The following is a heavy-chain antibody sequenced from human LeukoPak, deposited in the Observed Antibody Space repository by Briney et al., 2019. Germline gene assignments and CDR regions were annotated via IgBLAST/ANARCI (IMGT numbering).Heavy chain of an antibody. Sequence: PGGSLRLSCAASGFTFSSYSMNWVRQAPGKGLEWVSSISSSSSYIYYADSVKGRFTISRDNAKNSLYLQMNSLRAEDTAVYYCVRSPSTVTTSWFDPWGQGTLVTVSS. CDR3: VRSPSTVTTSWFDP. J-gene: IGHJ5*02. CDR2: ISSSSSYI. CDR1: GFTFSSYS. D-gene: IGHD4-11*01. V-gene: IGHV3-21*01.